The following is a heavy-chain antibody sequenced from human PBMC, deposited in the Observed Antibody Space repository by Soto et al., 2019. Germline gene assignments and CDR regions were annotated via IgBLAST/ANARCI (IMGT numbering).Heavy chain of an antibody. J-gene: IGHJ6*02. Sequence: QVQLQESGPGLVKPSQTLSLTCTVSGGSISSGGYYWSWIRQPPGTGLEWIGYIYYSGSSYYNPSLQSRVTIAVDASKHQFSPKLSSVTAADTAVYYSARLDVWGQGTTVTFSS. CDR1: GGSISSGGYY. CDR3: ARLDV. V-gene: IGHV4-31*03. CDR2: IYYSGSS.